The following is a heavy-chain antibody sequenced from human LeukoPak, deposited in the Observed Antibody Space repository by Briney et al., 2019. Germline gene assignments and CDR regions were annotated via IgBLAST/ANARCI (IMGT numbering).Heavy chain of an antibody. J-gene: IGHJ4*02. CDR2: IGTAGDT. D-gene: IGHD3-10*01. CDR1: GLTFSTND. V-gene: IGHV3-13*01. Sequence: GGSLRLSCEVPGLTFSTNDMHWVRQATGKGLEWVSGIGTAGDTYYSDSVKGRFTISRENARNSLYLQMNSLRAGDTAVYYCARGIIVVRGVLKAFDYWGQGTLVTVSS. CDR3: ARGIIVVRGVLKAFDY.